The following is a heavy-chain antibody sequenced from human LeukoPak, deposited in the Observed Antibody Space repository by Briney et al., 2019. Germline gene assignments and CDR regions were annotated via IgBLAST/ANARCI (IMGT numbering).Heavy chain of an antibody. J-gene: IGHJ4*02. CDR1: GFTFSSYA. CDR3: AREERYCSSTSCSYYFDY. Sequence: GRSLRLSCAASGFTFSSYAMHWVRQAPGKGLEWVAVISYDGSNKYYADSAKGRFTISRDNSKNTLYLQMNSLRAEDTAVYYCAREERYCSSTSCSYYFDYWGQGTLVTVSS. D-gene: IGHD2-2*01. CDR2: ISYDGSNK. V-gene: IGHV3-30*01.